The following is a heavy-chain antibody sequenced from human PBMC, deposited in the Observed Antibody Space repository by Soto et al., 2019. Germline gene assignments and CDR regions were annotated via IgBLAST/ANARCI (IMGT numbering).Heavy chain of an antibody. Sequence: GESLKISCKGSGYSFTNYWIAWVRQMSGKGLEWMGIIYPDDSDTRYSPSFQGQATISADKSISTAYLQWGSLKASDSAMYYCARRPLYCSSASCYDYGGQGTLVTVSS. CDR3: ARRPLYCSSASCYDY. D-gene: IGHD2-2*01. CDR2: IYPDDSDT. CDR1: GYSFTNYW. V-gene: IGHV5-51*01. J-gene: IGHJ4*02.